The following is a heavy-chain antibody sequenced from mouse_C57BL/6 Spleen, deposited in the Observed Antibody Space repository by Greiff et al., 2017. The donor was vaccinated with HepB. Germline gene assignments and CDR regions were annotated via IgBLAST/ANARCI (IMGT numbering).Heavy chain of an antibody. CDR3: AREGYYGSSHWYFDV. CDR1: GFTFSSYG. J-gene: IGHJ1*03. V-gene: IGHV5-6*01. CDR2: ISSGGSYT. Sequence: EVQGVESGGDLVKPGGSLKLSCAASGFTFSSYGMSWVRQTPDKRLEWVATISSGGSYTYYTDSVKGQFTITRDNAKNTLYLQMSSLKSEDTAMYSCAREGYYGSSHWYFDVWGTGTTVTVSS. D-gene: IGHD1-1*01.